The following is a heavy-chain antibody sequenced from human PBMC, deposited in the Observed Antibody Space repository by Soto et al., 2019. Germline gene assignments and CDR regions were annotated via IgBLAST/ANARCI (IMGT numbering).Heavy chain of an antibody. CDR2: KWYDGGNQ. CDR1: GFTLSTFG. D-gene: IGHD6-13*01. Sequence: QLQLVESGGGVVQPGRSLRLSCAASGFTLSTFGMHWVRQAPGKGLEWVAVKWYDGGNQYYADSVKGRFTISRDDSKNTLHLQMNGLRAEDTAVYYWARLRAGITWYFDLWGRGTLVTVSS. CDR3: ARLRAGITWYFDL. V-gene: IGHV3-33*01. J-gene: IGHJ2*01.